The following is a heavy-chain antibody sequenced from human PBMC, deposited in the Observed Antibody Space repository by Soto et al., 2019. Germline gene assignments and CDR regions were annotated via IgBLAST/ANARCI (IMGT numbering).Heavy chain of an antibody. J-gene: IGHJ4*02. CDR3: ARDAWYFDY. V-gene: IGHV6-1*01. Sequence: SHTLSLTCAISGDSVSSNSAAWNWIRQSPSRGLEWLGRTYYRSKWYDDYAVSVKGRITINPDTSKNQFSLHLSAVTPEDTAVYYCARDAWYFDYWGQGTMVAVSS. CDR2: TYYRSKWYD. CDR1: GDSVSSNSAA.